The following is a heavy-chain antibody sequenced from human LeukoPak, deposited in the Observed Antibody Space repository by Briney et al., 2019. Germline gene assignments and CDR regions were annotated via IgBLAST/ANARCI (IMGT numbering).Heavy chain of an antibody. CDR1: GFTFSSYG. V-gene: IGHV3-30*18. CDR3: AKPRSLAFDI. D-gene: IGHD6-19*01. Sequence: GGSLRLSCAASGFTFSSYGMHWVRQAPGKGLEWVAVISYDGSNKYYADSVKGRFTISRDNSKNTLYLQMNSLRAEDTAVYYCAKPRSLAFDIWGQGTMVTVSS. CDR2: ISYDGSNK. J-gene: IGHJ3*02.